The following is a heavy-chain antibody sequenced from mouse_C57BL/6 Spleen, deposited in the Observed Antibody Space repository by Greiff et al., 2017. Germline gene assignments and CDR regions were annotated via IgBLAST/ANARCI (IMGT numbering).Heavy chain of an antibody. Sequence: VQLQQSGPELVKPGASVKISCKASGYAFSSSWMNWVKQRPGKGLEWIGRIYPGDGDTNYNGKFKGKATLTADKSSSTADMQLSSLTSEDSAVYFCARTATRYAMDYWGQGTSVTVSS. J-gene: IGHJ4*01. CDR2: IYPGDGDT. CDR3: ARTATRYAMDY. CDR1: GYAFSSSW. V-gene: IGHV1-82*01.